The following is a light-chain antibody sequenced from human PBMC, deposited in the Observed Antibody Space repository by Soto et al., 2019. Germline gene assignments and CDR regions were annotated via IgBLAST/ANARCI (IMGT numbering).Light chain of an antibody. CDR1: SSDVGGYNY. CDR2: EVS. Sequence: SVLTQPPSASGSPGQSVTISCPGTSSDVGGYNYVSWYQQHPGKAPKLLIYEVSRRPSGVPDRFSGSKSGNTASLTVSGLQAEDKADYYCSSYVGTNTYVFGTGTKVTVL. V-gene: IGLV2-8*01. J-gene: IGLJ1*01. CDR3: SSYVGTNTYV.